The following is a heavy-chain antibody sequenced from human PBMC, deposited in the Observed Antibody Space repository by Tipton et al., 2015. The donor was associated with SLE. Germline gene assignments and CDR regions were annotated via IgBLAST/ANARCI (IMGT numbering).Heavy chain of an antibody. CDR3: AGGVGSRYFDY. CDR2: ISPYNGNT. Sequence: QLVQSGAEVKKPGASVKVSCKASGYTFTSYYMHWVRQAPGQGLEWMGWISPYNGNTNYAQKFQDRVTMTTDTSTSTAYMELRSLRSDDTAVYYCAGGVGSRYFDYWSQGTLVTVSS. D-gene: IGHD1-26*01. J-gene: IGHJ4*02. CDR1: GYTFTSYY. V-gene: IGHV1-18*04.